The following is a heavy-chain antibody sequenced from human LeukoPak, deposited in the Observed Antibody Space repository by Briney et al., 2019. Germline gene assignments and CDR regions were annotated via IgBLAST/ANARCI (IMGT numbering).Heavy chain of an antibody. CDR1: GFTVSSNY. J-gene: IGHJ4*02. V-gene: IGHV3-53*01. CDR3: ARDLTHR. CDR2: IYDNNST. Sequence: GGSLRLSCAVSGFTVSSNYMNWVRQAPGKGLEWVSIIYDNNSTYYADSVKGRFTISRDNAKNTLYLQMNSLRAEDTAVYYCARDLTHRWGQGTLVTVSS.